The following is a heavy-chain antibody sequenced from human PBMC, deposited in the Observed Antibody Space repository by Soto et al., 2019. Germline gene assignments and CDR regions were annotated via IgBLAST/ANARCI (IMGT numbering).Heavy chain of an antibody. V-gene: IGHV4-59*01. J-gene: IGHJ6*02. CDR2: IFYSGNT. CDR3: ASGVGLDF. D-gene: IGHD3-16*01. Sequence: SETLSLTCTVSGGSINNYYYSWIRQPPGKGLEWIGYIFYSGNTNSNPSLKSRLTISVDTSKNQFSLKLSSLIAADTAVYYCASGVGLDFWGQGSTVT. CDR1: GGSINNYY.